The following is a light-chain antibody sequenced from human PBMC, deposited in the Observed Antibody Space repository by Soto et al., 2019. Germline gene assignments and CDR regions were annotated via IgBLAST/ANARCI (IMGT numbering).Light chain of an antibody. CDR3: MQALQTPYT. V-gene: IGKV2-28*01. CDR2: LGS. Sequence: DIVMTQSPLSLPVTPGEPASISCRSSQSLLHSNGYNYLDWYLQKPGQSPQLLIYLGSNRASGVTDRFSGSGSGTDFTLKISRVGAEDVGVYYCMQALQTPYTFGQGTKLEIK. J-gene: IGKJ2*01. CDR1: QSLLHSNGYNY.